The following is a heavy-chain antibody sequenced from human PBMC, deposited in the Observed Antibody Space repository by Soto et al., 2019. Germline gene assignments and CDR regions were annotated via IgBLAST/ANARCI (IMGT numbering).Heavy chain of an antibody. CDR1: GYTFASYY. Sequence: QVQLVQSGAEVKKPGASVKVSCKAFGYTFASYYMHWVRQAPGQGLEWMGIINPSGGSTSYAQKFQGRVTMTRDTSTSTLYMELSSLRSEDTAVYYCVRARCSGGSCYQADYWGQGTLVTVSS. CDR3: VRARCSGGSCYQADY. D-gene: IGHD2-15*01. V-gene: IGHV1-46*03. J-gene: IGHJ4*02. CDR2: INPSGGST.